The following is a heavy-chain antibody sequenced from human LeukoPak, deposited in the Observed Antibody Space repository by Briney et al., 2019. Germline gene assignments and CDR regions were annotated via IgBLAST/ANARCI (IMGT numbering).Heavy chain of an antibody. J-gene: IGHJ6*02. Sequence: PGGSLRLSCAASGFTFSDYYMSWIRQAPGKGLEWVSYMSSSGSSIYYADSVKGRFTISRDNSKNTLNLQMNSLRAEDTAVYYCAKVVGDGTYYYYGVDVWGQGTTVTVSS. D-gene: IGHD3-16*01. CDR3: AKVVGDGTYYYYGVDV. V-gene: IGHV3-11*04. CDR2: MSSSGSSI. CDR1: GFTFSDYY.